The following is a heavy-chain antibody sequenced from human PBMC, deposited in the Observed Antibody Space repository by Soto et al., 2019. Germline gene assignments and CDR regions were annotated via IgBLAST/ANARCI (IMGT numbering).Heavy chain of an antibody. CDR3: AKDYGSTMIVVVIDAFDM. CDR2: ISGSGGST. J-gene: IGHJ3*02. Sequence: EVQLLESGGGLVQPGGSLRLSCAASGFTFSSYAMSWVRQAPGKGLEWGSAISGSGGSTYYADSGKGRFTIPRDNSKNTLYVKMNSLRAEDTAVYYCAKDYGSTMIVVVIDAFDMWGQGTMVTVSS. CDR1: GFTFSSYA. V-gene: IGHV3-23*01. D-gene: IGHD3-22*01.